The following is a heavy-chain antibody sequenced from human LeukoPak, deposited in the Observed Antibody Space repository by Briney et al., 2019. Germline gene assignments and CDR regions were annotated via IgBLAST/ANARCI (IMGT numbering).Heavy chain of an antibody. CDR2: IRSKANSYAT. V-gene: IGHV3-73*01. D-gene: IGHD3-10*01. J-gene: IGHJ4*02. Sequence: GGSLRLSCAASGFTFSGSAMHWVRQASGKGLEWVGRIRSKANSYATAYAASVKGRFTISRDDSKNTAYLQMNSLKTEDTAVYYCTGGAYGSGGPFDYWGQGTLVTVSS. CDR3: TGGAYGSGGPFDY. CDR1: GFTFSGSA.